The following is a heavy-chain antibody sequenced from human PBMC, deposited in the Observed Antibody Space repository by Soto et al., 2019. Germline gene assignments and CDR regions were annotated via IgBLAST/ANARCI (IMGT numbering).Heavy chain of an antibody. CDR2: ISYDGSNK. CDR1: GFTFSSYA. D-gene: IGHD5-18*01. Sequence: PGGSLRLSCAASGFTFSSYAMHWVRQAPGKGLEWVAVISYDGSNKYYADSVKGRFTISRDNSKNTLYLQMNSLRAEDTAVYYCARDLMDTAINYYYYYGMDVWGQGTTVTVSS. J-gene: IGHJ6*02. CDR3: ARDLMDTAINYYYYYGMDV. V-gene: IGHV3-30-3*01.